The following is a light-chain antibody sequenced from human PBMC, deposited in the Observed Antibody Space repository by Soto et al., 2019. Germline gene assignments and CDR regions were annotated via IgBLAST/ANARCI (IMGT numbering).Light chain of an antibody. CDR2: VAS. Sequence: EMVLTQSPGTLALSPGERVTLSCGASQSLPANYLAWYQQKPGQAPRLLIYVASNRATGIPDRFSGSGSGTDFTLTVSRLEPEDFAVYYCLQYGTPWWTFGQGARVEIK. CDR1: QSLPANY. J-gene: IGKJ1*01. CDR3: LQYGTPWWT. V-gene: IGKV3-20*01.